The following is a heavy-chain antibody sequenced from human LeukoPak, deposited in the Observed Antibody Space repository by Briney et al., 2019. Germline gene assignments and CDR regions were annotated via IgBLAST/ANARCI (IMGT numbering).Heavy chain of an antibody. CDR3: AREGSYPPYYFDY. V-gene: IGHV4-61*02. Sequence: TPSETLSLTCTVSVGSISSGDYDWSWSRQPGGKALEWIGRIDSNGNTNYNPCLKSRFTRSIHTSKNQSSLKLNSVTAADTAVYYCAREGSYPPYYFDYWGQGTLVTVSS. CDR2: IDSNGNT. J-gene: IGHJ4*02. D-gene: IGHD1-26*01. CDR1: VGSISSGDYD.